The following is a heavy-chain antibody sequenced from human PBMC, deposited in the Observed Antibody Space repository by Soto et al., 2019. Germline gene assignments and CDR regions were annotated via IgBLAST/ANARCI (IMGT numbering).Heavy chain of an antibody. V-gene: IGHV1-18*01. CDR1: GYAFTIYG. Sequence: QVHLVQAGAEVKKPGASVKVSCKGSGYAFTIYGITWVRQAPGQAREWMGWISAHNGNINYAQKLQGRVTVTRHTSTSTAYMELGSLRSDDTAVYDCARGRYGDYWGQGALVTVSS. CDR2: ISAHNGNI. CDR3: ARGRYGDY. D-gene: IGHD1-1*01. J-gene: IGHJ4*02.